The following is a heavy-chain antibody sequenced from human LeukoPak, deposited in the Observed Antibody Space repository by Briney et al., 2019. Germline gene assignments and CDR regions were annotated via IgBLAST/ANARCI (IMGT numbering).Heavy chain of an antibody. CDR3: ARGGYCSGGSCYSHAFDI. CDR1: GFTFSSYS. Sequence: GGSLRLSCAASGFTFSSYSMNWVRQAPGKGLEWVSSISSSSSYIYYADSVKGRFTISRDNAKNSLYLQMNSLRAEDTAVYYCARGGYCSGGSCYSHAFDIWGQGTMVTVSS. V-gene: IGHV3-21*01. J-gene: IGHJ3*02. CDR2: ISSSSSYI. D-gene: IGHD2-15*01.